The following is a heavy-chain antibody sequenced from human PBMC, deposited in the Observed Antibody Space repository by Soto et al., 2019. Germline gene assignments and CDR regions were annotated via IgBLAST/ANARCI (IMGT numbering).Heavy chain of an antibody. CDR3: ASACCPYSGSYCLFDY. CDR1: GGTFSSYT. V-gene: IGHV1-69*02. Sequence: QVQLVQSGAEVKKPGSSVKVSCKASGGTFSSYTISWVRQAPGQGLEWMGRIIPILGIANYAQKFQGRVTITADKSTSTAYMELSSLRSEDTAVYYCASACCPYSGSYCLFDYWGQGTLVTVSS. J-gene: IGHJ4*02. D-gene: IGHD1-26*01. CDR2: IIPILGIA.